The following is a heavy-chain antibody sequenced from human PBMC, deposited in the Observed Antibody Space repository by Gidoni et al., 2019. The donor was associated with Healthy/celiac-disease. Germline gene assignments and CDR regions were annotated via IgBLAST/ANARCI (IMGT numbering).Heavy chain of an antibody. CDR2: ISGSGGST. Sequence: EVQLLESGGGLVQPGGSLRLSCAASGFTFSSYAMSWVRQAPGKGLVWGSAISGSGGSTYYADAVKGRFTISRDNSKNTLYLQMNSLRAEDTAVYYCAKPSKGLRLDWFDPWGQGTLVTVSS. D-gene: IGHD5-12*01. CDR1: GFTFSSYA. CDR3: AKPSKGLRLDWFDP. V-gene: IGHV3-23*01. J-gene: IGHJ5*02.